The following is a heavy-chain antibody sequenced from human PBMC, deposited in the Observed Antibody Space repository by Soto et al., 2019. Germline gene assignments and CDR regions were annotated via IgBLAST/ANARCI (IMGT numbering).Heavy chain of an antibody. J-gene: IGHJ4*02. D-gene: IGHD3-16*02. V-gene: IGHV4-61*01. CDR1: GGSVSSGSYY. Sequence: SETLSLTCTVSGGSVSSGSYYWSWIRQPPGKGLEWIGYIYYSGSTNYNPSLKSRVTISVDTSKNQFSLKLSSVTAADTAVYYCARTTITFGGVIVMGFDYWGQGTLVTVSS. CDR3: ARTTITFGGVIVMGFDY. CDR2: IYYSGST.